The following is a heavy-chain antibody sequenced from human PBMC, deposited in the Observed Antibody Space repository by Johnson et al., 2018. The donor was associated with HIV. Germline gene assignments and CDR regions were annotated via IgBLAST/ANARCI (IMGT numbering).Heavy chain of an antibody. D-gene: IGHD2/OR15-2a*01. CDR1: GFTFSSYW. CDR2: IKQDGSEK. CDR3: AKERGEFLLSHDAFDI. J-gene: IGHJ3*02. V-gene: IGHV3-7*03. Sequence: VQLVESGGGVVQPGRSLRLSCAASGFTFSSYWMRWVRQAPGKGLEWVANIKQDGSEKYYVDSVKGRFTISRDNSKNTLYLQMNSLRPQDAAVYYCAKERGEFLLSHDAFDIWGQGTMVTVSS.